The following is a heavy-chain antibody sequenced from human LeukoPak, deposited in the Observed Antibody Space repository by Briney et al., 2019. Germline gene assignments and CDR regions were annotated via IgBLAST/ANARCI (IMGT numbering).Heavy chain of an antibody. J-gene: IGHJ4*02. CDR2: SNAGNGNT. CDR1: GYTFTSYA. CDR3: ARDRHKYNYDGSGYPPY. Sequence: ASVKVSCKASGYTFTSYAMHWVRQAPGQRLEWMGWSNAGNGNTKYSQEFQGRVTITRDTSASTAYMELSSLRSEDMAVYYCARDRHKYNYDGSGYPPYWGQGTLVTVSS. D-gene: IGHD3-22*01. V-gene: IGHV1-3*02.